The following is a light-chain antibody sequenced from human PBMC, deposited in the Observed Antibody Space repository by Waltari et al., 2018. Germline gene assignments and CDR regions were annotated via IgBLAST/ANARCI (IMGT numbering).Light chain of an antibody. CDR1: NSDIDPFNY. V-gene: IGLV2-11*01. CDR3: SSFPGGSLV. CDR2: DVR. J-gene: IGLJ2*01. Sequence: QSALTQPRSVSGSPGQSVTISCTKTNSDIDPFNYVSWYKQHPGKAPKLVIYDVRGRPSGVPDRFSGSRSGNTASLIISGLQPEDEADYDCSSFPGGSLVFGGGTALTVL.